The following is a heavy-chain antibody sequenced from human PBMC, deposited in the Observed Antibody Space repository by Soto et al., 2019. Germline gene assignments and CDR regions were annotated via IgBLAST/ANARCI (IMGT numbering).Heavy chain of an antibody. CDR3: ARQHYYDSSGYYTWN. D-gene: IGHD3-22*01. Sequence: SDTLSLTCSVFGGSIRSNIFFWGWIRQPPGKGLEWIATVHYSGSTYYTPSLKNRVTISADTSNNQFSLRLNSVTAADTAVYYWARQHYYDSSGYYTWNWGQGTLVTVS. J-gene: IGHJ4*02. CDR2: VHYSGST. V-gene: IGHV4-39*01. CDR1: GGSIRSNIFF.